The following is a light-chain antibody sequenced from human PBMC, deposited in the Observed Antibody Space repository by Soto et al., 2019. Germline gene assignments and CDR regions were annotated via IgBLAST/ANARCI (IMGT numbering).Light chain of an antibody. CDR1: SSDVGGYNY. V-gene: IGLV2-8*01. CDR2: EVS. Sequence: QSALTQPPSASGSPGQSVAISCTGTSSDVGGYNYVSWYQHHPGKAPKLMIYEVSRRPSGVSDRFSGSKSGNPASLTVSGLQAEDEADYYCSSYSGSSNGVFGGGTKLTVL. J-gene: IGLJ3*02. CDR3: SSYSGSSNGV.